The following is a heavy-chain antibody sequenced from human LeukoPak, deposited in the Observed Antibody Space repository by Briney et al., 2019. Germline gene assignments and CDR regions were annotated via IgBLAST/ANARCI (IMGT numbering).Heavy chain of an antibody. J-gene: IGHJ6*03. V-gene: IGHV3-43D*03. CDR2: ISWDGGST. CDR1: GFTFDDYA. D-gene: IGHD1-26*01. CDR3: AKDSSFGSGSYYLHYMDV. Sequence: GGSLRLSCAASGFTFDDYAMHWVRQAPGRGLEWVSLISWDGGSTYYADSVKGRFTISRDNSKNSLYLQMNSLRAEDTALYYCAKDSSFGSGSYYLHYMDVWGKGTTVTVSS.